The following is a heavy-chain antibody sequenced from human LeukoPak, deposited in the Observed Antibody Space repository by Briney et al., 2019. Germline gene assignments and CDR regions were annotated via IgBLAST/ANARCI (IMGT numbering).Heavy chain of an antibody. CDR1: GGTFSSYA. D-gene: IGHD3-10*01. J-gene: IGHJ6*03. Sequence: SVKVSCKASGGTFSSYAISWVRQAPGQGLEWMGGIIPIFGTANYAQKFQGRVTITADESTSTACMELSSLRSEDTAVYYCATALWVLKRGSGRNKTYYYYMDVWGKGTTVTVSS. CDR2: IIPIFGTA. CDR3: ATALWVLKRGSGRNKTYYYYMDV. V-gene: IGHV1-69*01.